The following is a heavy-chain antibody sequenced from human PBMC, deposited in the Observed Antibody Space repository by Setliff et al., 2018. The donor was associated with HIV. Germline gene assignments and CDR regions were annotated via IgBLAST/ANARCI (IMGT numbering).Heavy chain of an antibody. Sequence: SETLSLTCTVSGGSISSGSYSWGWIRQPPGKGLEWIGSIYYSGSTYYNPSLKSRVTISVDTSKNHFSLKLSSVTAADTAVYYCARVXXYDSGGYYYEPXXDWYFDLWGRGTLVTVSS. V-gene: IGHV4-39*02. J-gene: IGHJ2*01. CDR3: ARVXXYDSGGYYYEPXXDWYFDL. D-gene: IGHD3-22*01. CDR2: IYYSGST. CDR1: GGSISSGSYS.